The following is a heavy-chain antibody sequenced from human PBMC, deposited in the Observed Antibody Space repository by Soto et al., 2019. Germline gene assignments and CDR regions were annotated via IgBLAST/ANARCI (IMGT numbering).Heavy chain of an antibody. Sequence: QVQLQQWGAGLLKPSETLSLTCAVYGGSFSGYYWSWIRQPPGKGLEWIGEINHSGSTNYNPSLKXRXTXXVDTSKNQFSLTLSSVTAADTAVYYCARDYYDSSGRPTIDYWGQGTLVTVSS. CDR1: GGSFSGYY. J-gene: IGHJ4*02. V-gene: IGHV4-34*01. CDR2: INHSGST. CDR3: ARDYYDSSGRPTIDY. D-gene: IGHD3-22*01.